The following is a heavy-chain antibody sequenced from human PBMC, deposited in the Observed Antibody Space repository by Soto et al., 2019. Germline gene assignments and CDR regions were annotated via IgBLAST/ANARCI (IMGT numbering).Heavy chain of an antibody. CDR1: GFTFSDYY. CDR2: ISSSGSTI. CDR3: ARDRYYDRRGPVGY. J-gene: IGHJ4*02. D-gene: IGHD3-22*01. V-gene: IGHV3-11*01. Sequence: QVQLVESGGGLVKPGGSLRLSCAASGFTFSDYYMSWIRQAPGKGLEWVSYISSSGSTIYYADSVKGRFTISRDNAEHSLYLLMSGVGAEATAVYYCARDRYYDRRGPVGYWGQGTLVTVSS.